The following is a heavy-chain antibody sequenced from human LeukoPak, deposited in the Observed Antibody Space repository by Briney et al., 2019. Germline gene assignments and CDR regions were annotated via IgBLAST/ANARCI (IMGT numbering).Heavy chain of an antibody. Sequence: SETLSLTCSVSGESTSTSTYYWGWIRQPPGKGLEWIGSFYFTGTTYYYPSLKSRLTISLDRSKNQFSLKLSSVTAADTAVYYCYVSDYAVSASWGQGTLVTVSS. V-gene: IGHV4-39*07. CDR1: GESTSTSTYY. D-gene: IGHD4/OR15-4a*01. CDR3: YVSDYAVSAS. CDR2: FYFTGTT. J-gene: IGHJ4*02.